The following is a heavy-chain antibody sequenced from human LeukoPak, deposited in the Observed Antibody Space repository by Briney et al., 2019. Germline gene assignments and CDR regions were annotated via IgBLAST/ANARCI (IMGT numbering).Heavy chain of an antibody. Sequence: GGSLRLSCAASGFTFSSYAMSWVRQAPGKGLEWVSAISGSGGSTYYADSVKGRFTISRDNSKNTLYLQMNSLRAEDMAVYYCAKNIVVVPAAPYYWGQGTLVTVSS. V-gene: IGHV3-23*01. CDR1: GFTFSSYA. J-gene: IGHJ4*02. D-gene: IGHD2-2*01. CDR2: ISGSGGST. CDR3: AKNIVVVPAAPYY.